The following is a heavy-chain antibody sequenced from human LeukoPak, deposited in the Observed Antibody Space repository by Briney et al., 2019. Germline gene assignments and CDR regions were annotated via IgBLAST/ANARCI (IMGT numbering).Heavy chain of an antibody. J-gene: IGHJ6*03. Sequence: GASLKTPCEGSGYNSTNYCIGWVSQLPGKGLEWMRIFYPGDSDTRYSPSFKGQVTISADKSISNASLKWSSLNATDTAMYYCARQKVYGISDAGPAISNYYYYMDVWGKGTTVTISS. CDR2: FYPGDSDT. CDR3: ARQKVYGISDAGPAISNYYYYMDV. CDR1: GYNSTNYC. V-gene: IGHV5-51*01. D-gene: IGHD6-13*01.